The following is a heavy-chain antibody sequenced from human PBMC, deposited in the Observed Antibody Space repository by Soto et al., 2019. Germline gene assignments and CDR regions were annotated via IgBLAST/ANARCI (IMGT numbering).Heavy chain of an antibody. D-gene: IGHD3-3*01. V-gene: IGHV1-24*01. CDR2: FDPENVDT. Sequence: QVQLIQSGAEVKKPGASVKVSCKVSGYTLIELSMHWVRQAPGKGLEWMGGFDPENVDTVYAQKFQGRVTMTEDTSTDTAYMELGSLRSEDTAVYYCATGGFYPLKNFDSWGLEPWSPSPQ. CDR1: GYTLIELS. CDR3: ATGGFYPLKNFDS. J-gene: IGHJ4*01.